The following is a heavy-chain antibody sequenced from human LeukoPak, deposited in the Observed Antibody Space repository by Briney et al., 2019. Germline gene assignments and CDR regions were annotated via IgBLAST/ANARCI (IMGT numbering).Heavy chain of an antibody. CDR3: ARDRGVYGGNSYRFDY. J-gene: IGHJ4*02. CDR2: IDSGGTT. D-gene: IGHD4-23*01. V-gene: IGHV3-48*03. CDR1: GFTFSTYE. Sequence: GGSLRLSCAASGFTFSTYEMNWVRQAPGKRLEWVSHIDSGGTTYYSDSVKGRFTISRDNSKNSLYLQMNSLRAEDTALYYCARDRGVYGGNSYRFDYWGQGTLVTVSS.